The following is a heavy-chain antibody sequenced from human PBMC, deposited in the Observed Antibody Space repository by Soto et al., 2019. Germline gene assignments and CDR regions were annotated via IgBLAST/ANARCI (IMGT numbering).Heavy chain of an antibody. CDR2: ISSSSSYI. J-gene: IGHJ4*02. V-gene: IGHV3-11*05. CDR3: AREGPGSSSWYVDS. D-gene: IGHD6-13*01. CDR1: GFTFNDYY. Sequence: GGSLRLSCAACGFTFNDYYMSGIRQAPGKGLEWLSYISSSSSYINYADSVKGRFTISRDNAKNPQYLQMSRLRAEDTAVYYCAREGPGSSSWYVDSWGQGTLVTVSS.